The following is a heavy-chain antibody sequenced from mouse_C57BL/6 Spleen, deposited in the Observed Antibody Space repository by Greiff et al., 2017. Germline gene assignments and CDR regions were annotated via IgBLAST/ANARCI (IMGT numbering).Heavy chain of an antibody. CDR3: ARKYDYEAMDY. Sequence: VQLQQSDAELVKPGASVKISCKVSGYTFTDHTIHWMKQRPEQGLAWIGYIYPRDGSTKYNEKFKGKATLTADKSSSTAYMKLNSLTSEYTAVDFCARKYDYEAMDYWGQGTAVTVSS. CDR1: GYTFTDHT. D-gene: IGHD5-1-1*01. CDR2: IYPRDGST. J-gene: IGHJ4*01. V-gene: IGHV1-78*01.